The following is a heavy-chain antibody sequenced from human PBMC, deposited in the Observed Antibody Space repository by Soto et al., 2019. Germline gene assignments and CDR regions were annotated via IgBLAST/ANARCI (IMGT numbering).Heavy chain of an antibody. CDR2: INPNSGGT. J-gene: IGHJ6*02. V-gene: IGHV1-2*04. CDR3: AREGVYGCNSRHNYYYYGIDV. CDR1: GYTFTGYY. Sequence: GASVKVSCKASGYTFTGYYMHWVRQAPGQGLEWMGWINPNSGGTNYAQKFQGWVTMTRDTSISTAYMELSRLRSDDTAVYYCAREGVYGCNSRHNYYYYGIDVWAQGTTVTVSS. D-gene: IGHD4-17*01.